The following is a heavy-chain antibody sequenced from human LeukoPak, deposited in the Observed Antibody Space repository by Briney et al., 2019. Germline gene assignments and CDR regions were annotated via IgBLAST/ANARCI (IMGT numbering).Heavy chain of an antibody. CDR3: ARSIGLTGGGVDV. J-gene: IGHJ6*02. CDR1: GFTFRDYN. Sequence: GGSLRLSCAASGFTFRDYNMNWVRQAPGKGLEWVSYITDSGSTIHYADSVNGRLTISRDNAKNSLYLQMNSLRAEDSAVYYCARSIGLTGGGVDVWGRGTTVTVSS. D-gene: IGHD3-9*01. CDR2: ITDSGSTI. V-gene: IGHV3-11*01.